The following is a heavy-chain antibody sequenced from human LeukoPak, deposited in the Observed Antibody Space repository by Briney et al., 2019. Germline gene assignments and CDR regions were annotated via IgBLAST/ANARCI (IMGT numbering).Heavy chain of an antibody. V-gene: IGHV3-30*02. J-gene: IGHJ4*02. CDR3: AKDPSHCSSTSCPDY. CDR1: GFTFSSYG. D-gene: IGHD2-2*01. Sequence: GGSLRLSCAASGFTFSSYGVHWVRQAPGKGLEWVAFIRYDGSNKYYADSVKGRFTISRDNSKNTLYLQMNSLRAEDTAVYYCAKDPSHCSSTSCPDYWGQGTLVTVSS. CDR2: IRYDGSNK.